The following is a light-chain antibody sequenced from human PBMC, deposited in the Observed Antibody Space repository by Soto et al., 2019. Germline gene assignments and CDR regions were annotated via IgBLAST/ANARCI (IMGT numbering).Light chain of an antibody. Sequence: QSVLTQPPSVYGAPGQRVSISCTGSNTNIGAGYDVNWYQQLPGTAPKLLIYANINRPSGVPDRFSGSKSGASAFLVITGLQAEDEADYYCQSYDSSLSAWKVFGGGTKLTVL. CDR1: NTNIGAGYD. CDR3: QSYDSSLSAWKV. CDR2: ANI. J-gene: IGLJ3*02. V-gene: IGLV1-40*01.